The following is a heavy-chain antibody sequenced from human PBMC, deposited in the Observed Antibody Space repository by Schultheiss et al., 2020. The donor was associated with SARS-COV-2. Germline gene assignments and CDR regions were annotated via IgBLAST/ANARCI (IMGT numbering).Heavy chain of an antibody. J-gene: IGHJ4*02. CDR1: GGSISSGGYY. CDR2: IYYSGST. Sequence: SQTLSLTCTVSGGSISSGGYYWSWIRQHPGKGLEWIGYIYYSGSTYYNPSLKSRVTISVDTSKNQFSLKLTSVTAADTAVYYCARVPLGSWWLRRLAFDYWGQGTLVTVSS. V-gene: IGHV4-31*03. CDR3: ARVPLGSWWLRRLAFDY. D-gene: IGHD5-12*01.